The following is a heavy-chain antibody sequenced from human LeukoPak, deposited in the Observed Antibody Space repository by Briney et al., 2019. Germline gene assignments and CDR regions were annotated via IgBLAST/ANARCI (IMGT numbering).Heavy chain of an antibody. CDR1: GFTFSSYG. Sequence: GGSLRLSCATSGFTFSSYGMNWVRQAPAKGQEWVSYISSTSRTIYDADSVKGRFTISRDNAKNSLYLQMNSLRDEDTAVYYCARDPLRWLQNNYYYYYMDVWGKGTTVTVSS. D-gene: IGHD5-24*01. CDR2: ISSTSRTI. CDR3: ARDPLRWLQNNYYYYYMDV. J-gene: IGHJ6*03. V-gene: IGHV3-48*02.